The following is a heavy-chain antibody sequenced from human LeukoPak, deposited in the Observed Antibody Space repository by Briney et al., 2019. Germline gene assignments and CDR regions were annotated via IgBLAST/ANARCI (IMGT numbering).Heavy chain of an antibody. CDR3: AKTGSMSTFLTFGYSSGWYVDAFDI. J-gene: IGHJ3*02. CDR1: GGSFSGYY. CDR2: INHSGST. Sequence: PSETLSLTCAVYGGSFSGYYWSWIRQPPGKGLEWIGEINHSGSTNYNPSLKSRVTISVDTSKNQFSLKLSSVTAADTAVYYCAKTGSMSTFLTFGYSSGWYVDAFDIWGQGTMVTVSS. D-gene: IGHD6-19*01. V-gene: IGHV4-34*01.